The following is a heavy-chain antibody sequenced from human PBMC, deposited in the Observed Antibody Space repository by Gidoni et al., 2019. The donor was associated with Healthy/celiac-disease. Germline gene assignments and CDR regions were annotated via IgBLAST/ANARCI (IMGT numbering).Heavy chain of an antibody. J-gene: IGHJ5*02. V-gene: IGHV1-18*04. D-gene: IGHD3-3*01. CDR1: GYTFTSYG. CDR3: ARAGTITIFGVVTVNWFDP. Sequence: QVQLVQSGAEVKKPGASVKVSCKASGYTFTSYGISWVRQAPGQGLEWMGWISAYNGNTNNAQKLQGRVTMTTDTSTSTAYMELRSLRSDDTAVYYCARAGTITIFGVVTVNWFDPWGQGTLVTVSS. CDR2: ISAYNGNT.